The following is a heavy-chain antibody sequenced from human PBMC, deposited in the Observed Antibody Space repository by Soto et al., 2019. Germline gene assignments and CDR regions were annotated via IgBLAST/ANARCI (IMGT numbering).Heavy chain of an antibody. Sequence: PGGSLRLSCAASGFTFSSYWMHWVRQVPGKGLLWVSRIDEYGSTINYADSVKGRFTISRDNARNTLYLEMNSLRAEDTALYYCTRDIGGKGVYWGSGTLVTVSS. CDR2: IDEYGSTI. V-gene: IGHV3-74*01. D-gene: IGHD3-10*01. J-gene: IGHJ4*02. CDR3: TRDIGGKGVY. CDR1: GFTFSSYW.